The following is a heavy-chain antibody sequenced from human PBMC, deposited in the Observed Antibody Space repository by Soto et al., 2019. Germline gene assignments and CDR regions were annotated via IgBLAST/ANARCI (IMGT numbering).Heavy chain of an antibody. J-gene: IGHJ2*01. CDR2: IFATVST. CDR3: ARCLYTRLSDDWNFDV. V-gene: IGHV4-30-4*01. D-gene: IGHD2-2*01. Sequence: QVQLQESGPGLVKPSQTLSLICTVSGGSVSSIEDHWPWVRQSPGKGLEWIVYIFATVSTRYNPSLQSRVTISLDTSKNQFSLKLTSVTAADTAVYFCARCLYTRLSDDWNFDVWGRGSLVTLSS. CDR1: GGSVSSIEDH.